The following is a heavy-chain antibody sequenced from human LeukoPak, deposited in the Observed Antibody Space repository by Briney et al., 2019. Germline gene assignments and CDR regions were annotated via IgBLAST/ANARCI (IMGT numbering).Heavy chain of an antibody. V-gene: IGHV3-23*01. J-gene: IGHJ3*02. CDR1: GFTFSSYA. Sequence: PGGSLRLSCAASGFTFSSYAMSWVRQAPGKGLEWVSAISGSGGSTYYADSVKGRFTISRDNSKNTLYLQMNSLRAGDTAVYYCAKGRNSYGREGAFDIWGQGTMVTVSS. CDR2: ISGSGGST. D-gene: IGHD5-18*01. CDR3: AKGRNSYGREGAFDI.